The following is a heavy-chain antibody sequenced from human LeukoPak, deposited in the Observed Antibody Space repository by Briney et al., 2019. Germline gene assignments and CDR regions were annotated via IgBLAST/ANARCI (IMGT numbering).Heavy chain of an antibody. J-gene: IGHJ4*02. Sequence: GGSLRLSCAASGFTFSSYEMHWVRQAPGKGLEWVAYISSSGSTKSHADSVKGRFTISRDNAKNSLYLQMNSLRAEDTAVYYCATVRYYDSSGQAGYWGQGTLVTVSS. CDR1: GFTFSSYE. CDR2: ISSSGSTK. D-gene: IGHD3-22*01. V-gene: IGHV3-48*03. CDR3: ATVRYYDSSGQAGY.